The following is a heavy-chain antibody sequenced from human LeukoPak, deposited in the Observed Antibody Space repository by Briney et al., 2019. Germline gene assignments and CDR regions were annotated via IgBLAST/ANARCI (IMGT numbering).Heavy chain of an antibody. CDR2: ISGSGGST. J-gene: IGHJ5*02. Sequence: GGSLRLSCAASGFTFSSYAMSWVRQAPGKGLEWVSAISGSGGSTYYADSVKGRFTISRDNSKNTLYLQMNSLKTEDTAVYYCTTDQNDYGSDLFDPWGQGTLVTVSS. CDR1: GFTFSSYA. CDR3: TTDQNDYGSDLFDP. D-gene: IGHD3-10*01. V-gene: IGHV3-23*01.